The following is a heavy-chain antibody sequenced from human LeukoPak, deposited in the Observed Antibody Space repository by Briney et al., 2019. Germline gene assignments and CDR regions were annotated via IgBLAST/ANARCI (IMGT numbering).Heavy chain of an antibody. Sequence: PGGSLRLSCAASGFSFSNYWMSWVRQAPGKRLEWVANIKEDGSEKYYVDSVKGRFTISRDNAKNSLYLQMNSLRVEDTAVYYCARDRSPNWAYWYFDLWGRGTLVTVSP. V-gene: IGHV3-7*04. J-gene: IGHJ2*01. D-gene: IGHD7-27*01. CDR2: IKEDGSEK. CDR1: GFSFSNYW. CDR3: ARDRSPNWAYWYFDL.